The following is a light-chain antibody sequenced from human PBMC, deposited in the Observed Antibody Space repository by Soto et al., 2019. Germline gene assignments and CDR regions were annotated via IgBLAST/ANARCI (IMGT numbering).Light chain of an antibody. CDR3: QQYNSYSPLT. CDR2: DAS. Sequence: DIQMTQSPSSLSASVGDRVTITCRASQSISSWLAWYQQKPGKAPKLLIYDASSLKSGVPSSFSGSGSGTEFTLTISSLQPDDIATYYCQQYNSYSPLTCGGGTKVDIK. CDR1: QSISSW. J-gene: IGKJ4*01. V-gene: IGKV1-5*01.